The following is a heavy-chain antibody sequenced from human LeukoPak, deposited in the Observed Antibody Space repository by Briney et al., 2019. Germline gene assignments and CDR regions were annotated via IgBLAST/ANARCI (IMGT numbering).Heavy chain of an antibody. CDR3: ARPIVATNLDY. CDR1: GFTFSTFP. Sequence: NTGGSLRLSCAASGFTFSTFPMNWVRQAPGKGLEWVSSISSGSGYIYYADSVKGRFTISRDNAKNSLYLQMNSLRAEDTAVYYCARPIVATNLDYWGQGTLVTVSS. V-gene: IGHV3-21*04. J-gene: IGHJ4*02. D-gene: IGHD5-12*01. CDR2: ISSGSGYI.